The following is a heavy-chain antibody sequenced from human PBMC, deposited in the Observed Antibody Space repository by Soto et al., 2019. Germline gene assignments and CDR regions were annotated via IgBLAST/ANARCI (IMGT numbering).Heavy chain of an antibody. D-gene: IGHD2-15*01. CDR1: GFSFSSYS. Sequence: ESGGGLVKPGVSLRLSCAASGFSFSSYSMNWVRQAPGKGLEWVSSISSSASHINYADSVKGRFTISRDNAKKSLYLQMNSLRAEDTAVYTCARGYTGYCSGGTCYWFDPWGQGTLVTVSS. V-gene: IGHV3-21*01. CDR3: ARGYTGYCSGGTCYWFDP. J-gene: IGHJ5*02. CDR2: ISSSASHI.